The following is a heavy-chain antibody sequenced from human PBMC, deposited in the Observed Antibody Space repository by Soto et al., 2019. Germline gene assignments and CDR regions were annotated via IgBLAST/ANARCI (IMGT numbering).Heavy chain of an antibody. J-gene: IGHJ6*02. D-gene: IGHD3-9*01. CDR3: ARGPPYYDILTGYPYCYGMDV. Sequence: QVQLQQWGAGLLKPSETLSLTCAVYGGSFSGYYWSWIRQPPGKGLEWLGEINHSGSTNYNPSLRSRVTISVDTSKNQFSLKLSSVTAADTAVYYCARGPPYYDILTGYPYCYGMDVWGQGTTVTVSS. V-gene: IGHV4-34*01. CDR2: INHSGST. CDR1: GGSFSGYY.